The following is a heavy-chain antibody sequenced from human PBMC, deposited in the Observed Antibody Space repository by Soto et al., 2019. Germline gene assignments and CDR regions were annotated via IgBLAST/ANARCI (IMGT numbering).Heavy chain of an antibody. CDR3: ASECRGDDYASIYYGMDA. Sequence: PSQTLSLTCAISGDSVSSNSAAWNWIRQSPSRGLEWLGRTYYRSKWYNDYAVSVKSRITINPDTSKNQFSLQLNSVTPEDTAVYYCASECRGDDYASIYYGMDAWSEGTTVTVSP. V-gene: IGHV6-1*01. J-gene: IGHJ6*04. CDR2: TYYRSKWYN. CDR1: GDSVSSNSAA. D-gene: IGHD3-10*01.